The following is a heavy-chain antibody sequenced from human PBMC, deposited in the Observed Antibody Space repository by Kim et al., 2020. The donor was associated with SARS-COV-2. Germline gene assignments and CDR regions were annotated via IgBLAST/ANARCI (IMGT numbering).Heavy chain of an antibody. V-gene: IGHV4-39*01. Sequence: NPTRKSRVTISVDTSKSQFSLKLSSVTAADTAVYYCASSRWGGWLGFYNYWGQGTLVTVSS. D-gene: IGHD6-19*01. CDR3: ASSRWGGWLGFYNY. J-gene: IGHJ4*02.